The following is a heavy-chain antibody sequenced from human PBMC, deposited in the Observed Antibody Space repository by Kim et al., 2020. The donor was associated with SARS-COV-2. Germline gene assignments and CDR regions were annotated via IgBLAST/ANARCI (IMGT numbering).Heavy chain of an antibody. CDR3: ARLSTFIAAAGTYYYYYGMDV. D-gene: IGHD6-13*01. CDR2: IYPGDSDT. J-gene: IGHJ6*02. V-gene: IGHV5-51*01. Sequence: GESLKISCKGSGYSFTNYWIGWVRQMPGKGLECMGIIYPGDSDTRYSPSFQGQVTISADKSISTAYLQWSSLKASDTAMYYCARLSTFIAAAGTYYYYYGMDVWGQGTTVTVSS. CDR1: GYSFTNYW.